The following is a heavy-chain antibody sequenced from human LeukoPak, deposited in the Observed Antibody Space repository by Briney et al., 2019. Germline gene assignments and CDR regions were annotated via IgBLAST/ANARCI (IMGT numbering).Heavy chain of an antibody. CDR3: AGESESSGWYDY. CDR1: GFTVSNNY. CDR2: ISGDGGST. J-gene: IGHJ4*02. D-gene: IGHD6-19*01. V-gene: IGHV3-43*02. Sequence: PGGSLRLSCAASGFTVSNNYISWVRQAPGKGLEWVSLISGDGGSTFYADSVKGRFTISRDNSKNSLYLQMNSLRSDDTALYYCAGESESSGWYDYWGQGTLVTVSS.